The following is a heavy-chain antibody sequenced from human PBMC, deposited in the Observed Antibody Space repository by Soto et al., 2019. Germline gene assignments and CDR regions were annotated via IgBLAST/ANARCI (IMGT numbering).Heavy chain of an antibody. CDR3: ARQYRSAFYGVQSRYFDY. CDR2: IYYSGST. D-gene: IGHD3-3*01. J-gene: IGHJ4*02. Sequence: SETLSLTCTVSGDSITSGDYYWGWIRQPPGKGLEWIASIYYSGSTSYNPSLKSRVTMSVDTSKKEFSLNLSSVTAADTAVYFCARQYRSAFYGVQSRYFDYWGQGSLVTVSS. CDR1: GDSITSGDYY. V-gene: IGHV4-39*01.